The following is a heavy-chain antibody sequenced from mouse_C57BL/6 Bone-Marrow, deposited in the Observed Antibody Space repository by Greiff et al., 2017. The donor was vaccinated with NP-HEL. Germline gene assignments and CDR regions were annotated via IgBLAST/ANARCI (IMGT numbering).Heavy chain of an antibody. J-gene: IGHJ1*03. V-gene: IGHV14-2*01. CDR3: ARDYYGSSYCWYFDV. D-gene: IGHD1-1*01. CDR2: IDPEDGET. CDR1: GFNIKDYY. Sequence: EVKLQESGAELVKPGASVKLSCTASGFNIKDYYMHWVKQRTEQGLEWIGRIDPEDGETKYAPKFQGKATITADTSSNTAYLQLSSLTSEDTAVYYCARDYYGSSYCWYFDVWGTGTTVTVSS.